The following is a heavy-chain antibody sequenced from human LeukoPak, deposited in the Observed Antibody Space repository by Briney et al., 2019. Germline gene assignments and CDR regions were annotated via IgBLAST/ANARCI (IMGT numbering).Heavy chain of an antibody. CDR1: GFTFSSYA. J-gene: IGHJ4*02. V-gene: IGHV3-23*01. D-gene: IGHD3-10*01. CDR2: ISGSGGST. Sequence: GGSLRLSCAASGFTFSSYAMSWVRQAPGKGLEWVSAISGSGGSTYYADSVKGRFTISRDNSKNTLYLQMNSMRAEDTAVYYCAKDQESLFSPLDYWGQGTLVTVSS. CDR3: AKDQESLFSPLDY.